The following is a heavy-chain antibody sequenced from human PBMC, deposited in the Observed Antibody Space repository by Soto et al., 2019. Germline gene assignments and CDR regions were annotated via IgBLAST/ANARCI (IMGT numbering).Heavy chain of an antibody. CDR1: GLTVSTNY. V-gene: IGHV3-66*01. D-gene: IGHD1-1*01. CDR3: AREGSPGTNDC. Sequence: GGSLRLSCAAPGLTVSTNYMSWVRQAPGKGLEWVSIMYSDGRTYHADSVKGRFTISRDNSKNMLYLQMNSLRAEDTAVYYCAREGSPGTNDCWGQGTLVTVSS. J-gene: IGHJ4*02. CDR2: MYSDGRT.